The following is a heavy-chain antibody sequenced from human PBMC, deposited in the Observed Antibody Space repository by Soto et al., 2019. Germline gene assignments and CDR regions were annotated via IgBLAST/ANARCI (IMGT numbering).Heavy chain of an antibody. CDR1: GFTFSSYS. Sequence: VQLVESGGGLVQPGGSLRLSCAASGFTFSSYSMNWVRQAPGKGLEWVSYISSSSSTIYYADSVKGRFTISRDNAKNSLYLQMNSLRDEDTAVYYCASGLWFGEPYYFDYWGQGTLVTVSS. J-gene: IGHJ4*02. CDR2: ISSSSSTI. D-gene: IGHD3-10*01. CDR3: ASGLWFGEPYYFDY. V-gene: IGHV3-48*02.